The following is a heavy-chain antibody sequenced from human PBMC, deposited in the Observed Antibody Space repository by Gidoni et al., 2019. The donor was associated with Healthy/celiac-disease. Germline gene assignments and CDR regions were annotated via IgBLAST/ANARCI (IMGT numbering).Heavy chain of an antibody. CDR3: ARDTDYYDSSGYSDAFDI. V-gene: IGHV1-18*01. J-gene: IGHJ3*02. Sequence: VQLVQSGAEVKKPGASVKVSCKASGYTFTSYGISWVRQAPGQGLEWMGWISAYNGNTNYAQKLQGRVTMTTDTSTSTAYMELRSLRSDDTAVYYCARDTDYYDSSGYSDAFDIWGQGTMVTVSS. CDR1: GYTFTSYG. D-gene: IGHD3-22*01. CDR2: ISAYNGNT.